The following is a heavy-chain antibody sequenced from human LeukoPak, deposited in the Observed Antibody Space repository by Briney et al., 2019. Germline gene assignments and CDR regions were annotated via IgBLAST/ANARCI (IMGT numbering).Heavy chain of an antibody. CDR1: GGSISSGAYY. Sequence: SETLSLTCTVSGGSISSGAYYWSWIRQHPGKGLEWIGYIYYSGSTYYNPSLKSRLTISVDTSKNQFSLKLSSVTAADTAVYYCARKVYAPYFDSWGQGTLVTVSS. CDR3: ARKVYAPYFDS. J-gene: IGHJ4*02. D-gene: IGHD2-8*01. V-gene: IGHV4-31*03. CDR2: IYYSGST.